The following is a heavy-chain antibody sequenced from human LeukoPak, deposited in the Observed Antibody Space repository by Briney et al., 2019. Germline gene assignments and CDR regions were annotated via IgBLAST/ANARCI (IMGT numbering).Heavy chain of an antibody. CDR1: GFSFSSYA. V-gene: IGHV3-23*01. Sequence: GSLRLSCAASGFSFSSYAMTWVRQAPGKGLEWVSGLSSSGGTTYYADSVKGRFTISRDNSKNTLYLQMNSLRPEDTALYYCAKAYSSSCWFDPWGQGTLVTVSS. D-gene: IGHD6-13*01. CDR3: AKAYSSSCWFDP. J-gene: IGHJ5*02. CDR2: LSSSGGTT.